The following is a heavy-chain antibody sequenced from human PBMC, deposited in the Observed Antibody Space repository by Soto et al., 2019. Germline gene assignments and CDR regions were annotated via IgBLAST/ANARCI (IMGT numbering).Heavy chain of an antibody. CDR3: ARLEGLATISYYFDF. CDR1: GDSINSDKYY. Sequence: PSETLSLTCSVSGDSINSDKYYWGWIRQPPGKGLEWIGSIYYRGNTYYNPSLQTRVTISLDKSKSQFSLKLTSVTAADSAVYFCARLEGLATISYYFDFWGQGALVNVSS. J-gene: IGHJ4*02. V-gene: IGHV4-39*01. D-gene: IGHD3-9*01. CDR2: IYYRGNT.